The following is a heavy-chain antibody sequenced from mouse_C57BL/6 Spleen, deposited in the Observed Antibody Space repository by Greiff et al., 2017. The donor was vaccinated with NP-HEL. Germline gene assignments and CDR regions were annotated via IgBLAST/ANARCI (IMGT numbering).Heavy chain of an antibody. CDR3: ARRVYYAMDY. CDR2: ISSGSSTI. CDR1: GFTFSDYG. Sequence: EVKLVESGGGLVKPGGSLKLSCAASGFTFSDYGMHWVRQAPEKGLEWVAYISSGSSTIYYADTVKGRITISRDNAKNTLFLQMTSLRSEDTAMYYCARRVYYAMDYWGQGTSVTVSS. J-gene: IGHJ4*01. V-gene: IGHV5-17*01.